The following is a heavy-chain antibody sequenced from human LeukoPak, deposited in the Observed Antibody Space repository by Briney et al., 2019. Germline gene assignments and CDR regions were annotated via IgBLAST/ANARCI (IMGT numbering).Heavy chain of an antibody. V-gene: IGHV3-74*01. CDR1: GFAFRNFW. CDR3: LRDRDY. J-gene: IGHJ4*02. CDR2: IKTDGSST. Sequence: GGSLRLSCTASGFAFRNFWMHWVRKAPGKGLVWVSRIKTDGSSTNYADSVKGRFTISRDNAKNTLYLQMNSLRAEDTAVYYCLRDRDYWGQGTLVTVSS.